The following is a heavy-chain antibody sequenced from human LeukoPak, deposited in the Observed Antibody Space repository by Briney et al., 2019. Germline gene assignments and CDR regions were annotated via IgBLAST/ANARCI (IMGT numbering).Heavy chain of an antibody. J-gene: IGHJ4*02. CDR3: ARLLAVRGYYYFDY. CDR2: IYYSGST. Sequence: SETLSLTCTVSGGSISSSSYYWGWIRQPPGKGLEWLGCIYYSGSTYYNPSLKSRSTISVDTSKNQFSLKLSSVTAADTAVYYCARLLAVRGYYYFDYWGQGTLVTVSS. V-gene: IGHV4-39*01. D-gene: IGHD3-10*01. CDR1: GGSISSSSYY.